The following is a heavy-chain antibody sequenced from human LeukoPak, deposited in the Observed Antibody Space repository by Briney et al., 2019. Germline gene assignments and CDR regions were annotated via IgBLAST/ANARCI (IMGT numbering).Heavy chain of an antibody. CDR1: GGSISSGGYY. J-gene: IGHJ4*02. CDR3: ARGGGKYSSSAFDY. D-gene: IGHD6-6*01. Sequence: SQTLSLTCAVSGGSISSGGYYWSWIRQPPGKGLEWIGEINHSGSTNYNPSLKSRVTISVDTSKNQFSLKLSSVTAADTAVYYCARGGGKYSSSAFDYWGQGTLVTVSS. V-gene: IGHV4-30-2*01. CDR2: INHSGST.